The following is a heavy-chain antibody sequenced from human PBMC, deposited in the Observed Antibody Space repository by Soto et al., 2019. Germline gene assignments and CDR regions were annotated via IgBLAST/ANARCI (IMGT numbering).Heavy chain of an antibody. J-gene: IGHJ4*02. D-gene: IGHD5-18*01. CDR3: ARRYGSCFDY. CDR1: GGSISSSNW. Sequence: SETLSLTCAVSGGSISSSNWWRWVRQPPGKGLEWIGYIYYSGSTNYNPSLKSRVTISVDTSKNQFSLKLSSVTAADTAVYYCARRYGSCFDYWGQGTLVTVSS. V-gene: IGHV4-4*02. CDR2: IYYSGST.